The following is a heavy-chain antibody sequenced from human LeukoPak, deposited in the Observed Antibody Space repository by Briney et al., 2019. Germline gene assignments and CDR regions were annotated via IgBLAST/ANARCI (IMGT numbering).Heavy chain of an antibody. V-gene: IGHV1-69*04. CDR1: GGTFSSYA. CDR2: IIPILGIA. D-gene: IGHD3-10*01. J-gene: IGHJ4*02. Sequence: SVKVSCKASGGTFSSYAISWVRQAPGHGLEWMGRIIPILGIANYAQKFQGRVTITADKSTSTAYMELSSLRSEDTAVYYCARGNYWFGEFGGRWFDYWGQGTLVTVSS. CDR3: ARGNYWFGEFGGRWFDY.